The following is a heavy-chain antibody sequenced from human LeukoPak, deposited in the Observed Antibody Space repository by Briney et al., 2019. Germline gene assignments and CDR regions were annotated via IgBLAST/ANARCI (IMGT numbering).Heavy chain of an antibody. V-gene: IGHV1-46*01. CDR2: INPSGGST. CDR1: GHTFTGYY. D-gene: IGHD2-2*01. Sequence: GASVKVSCKASGHTFTGYYMHWVRQAPGHGLEWMGIINPSGGSTSYAQKFQGRVTMTRDMSTSTVYMELSSLRSEDTAVYYCARGSPGFDHAMYYYYYMDVWGKGTTVTVSS. J-gene: IGHJ6*03. CDR3: ARGSPGFDHAMYYYYYMDV.